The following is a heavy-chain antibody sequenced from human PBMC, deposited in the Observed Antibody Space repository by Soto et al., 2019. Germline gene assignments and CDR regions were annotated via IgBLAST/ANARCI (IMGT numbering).Heavy chain of an antibody. D-gene: IGHD3-10*01. Sequence: QITLKESGPTLVNPTQTLTLTCTFSGFSLSTSGVGVGWIRQPPGKALEWLALIYWDDDKRYSPSLKSRLTITKDTSKNQVVLTMTNMDPVDTATYYCAHRALWFGESVYNWFDPWGQGTLVTVSS. CDR2: IYWDDDK. CDR3: AHRALWFGESVYNWFDP. CDR1: GFSLSTSGVG. J-gene: IGHJ5*02. V-gene: IGHV2-5*02.